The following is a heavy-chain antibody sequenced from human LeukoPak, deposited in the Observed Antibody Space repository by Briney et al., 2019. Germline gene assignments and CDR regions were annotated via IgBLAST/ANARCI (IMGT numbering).Heavy chain of an antibody. V-gene: IGHV3-74*01. CDR3: VRGTGWQQTPYYFDY. CDR1: GFTFSSYW. CDR2: INGDGSNI. D-gene: IGHD4-23*01. J-gene: IGHJ4*02. Sequence: GGSLRLSCAASGFTFSSYWMHWVRHTPGKGLVWVSGINGDGSNIRYADSVKGRFTISRDNARDNAKNTLYLQMNSLRAEDTAVYYCVRGTGWQQTPYYFDYWGQGTLITVSS.